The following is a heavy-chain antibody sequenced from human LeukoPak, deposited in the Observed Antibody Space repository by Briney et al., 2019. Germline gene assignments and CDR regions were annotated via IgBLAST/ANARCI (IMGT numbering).Heavy chain of an antibody. D-gene: IGHD1-1*01. CDR2: IDPYETPTTT. Sequence: GGSLRLSCAASGFTFGSFWMHWVRQIPGKGLVWVSRIDPYETPTTTTYADSVRGRFTISRDNAKNTLYLQMKSLRVEDTAVYYCVKDHTGKEDKWGQGTLVTVSS. V-gene: IGHV3-74*03. CDR1: GFTFGSFW. J-gene: IGHJ4*02. CDR3: VKDHTGKEDK.